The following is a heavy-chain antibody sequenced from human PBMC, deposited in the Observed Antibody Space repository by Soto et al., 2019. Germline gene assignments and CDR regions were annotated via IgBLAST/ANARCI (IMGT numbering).Heavy chain of an antibody. D-gene: IGHD2-8*01. CDR1: GFIFSNYG. CDR2: ISYHGSNK. V-gene: IGHV3-30*03. CDR3: AAGLAHCTNGVCPIDY. Sequence: QVKLVESGGGVVQPGRSLRLSCAASGFIFSNYGIHWVRQAPGKGLEWVAVISYHGSNKYYADSVKGRFTISRDNSKNTLYLQMDSVIAEDTAVYYCAAGLAHCTNGVCPIDYWGQGTLVTVSS. J-gene: IGHJ4*02.